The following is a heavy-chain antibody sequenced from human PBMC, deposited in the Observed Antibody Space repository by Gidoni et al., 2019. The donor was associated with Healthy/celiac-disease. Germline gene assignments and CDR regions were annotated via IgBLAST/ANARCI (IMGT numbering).Heavy chain of an antibody. Sequence: QVQLVASGGDVVQPGRFLRLSCAASGFPFSSYGMHWVRQAPGKGLEWVAVISYDGSNKYYADSVKGRFTISRDKSKNTLYLQMNSLRAEDTAVYYCAKEGGWLQLPEDYYYYMDVWGKGTTVTVSS. CDR1: GFPFSSYG. V-gene: IGHV3-30*18. D-gene: IGHD5-12*01. CDR3: AKEGGWLQLPEDYYYYMDV. J-gene: IGHJ6*03. CDR2: ISYDGSNK.